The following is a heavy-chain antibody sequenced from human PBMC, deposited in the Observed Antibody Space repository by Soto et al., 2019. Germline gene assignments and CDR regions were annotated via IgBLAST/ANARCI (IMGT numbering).Heavy chain of an antibody. D-gene: IGHD3-22*01. CDR1: GNTFTSYG. J-gene: IGHJ6*02. V-gene: IGHV1-18*01. CDR3: ARERGGYRWMDV. Sequence: QVQLVQSGAEVKKPGASVKVSCKVSGNTFTSYGITWVRQAPGQGREWMGWISTYNGNTNYAQKLQGRVTMTTDTSTSTAYMELTSLRSDDTAVYFCARERGGYRWMDVWGQGTTVTVSS. CDR2: ISTYNGNT.